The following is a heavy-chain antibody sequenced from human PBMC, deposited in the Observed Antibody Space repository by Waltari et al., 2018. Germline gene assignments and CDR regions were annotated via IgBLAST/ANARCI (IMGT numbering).Heavy chain of an antibody. Sequence: QVQLVQSGAEVKKPGSSVKVSCKASGGTFSSYAISWVRQAPGQGREWMGGIIPIFGTANYAQKFQGRVTITADESTSTAYMELSSLRSEDTAVYYCARDRDTVVPAAAYYYYGMDVWGQGTTVTVSS. CDR2: IIPIFGTA. CDR1: GGTFSSYA. V-gene: IGHV1-69*01. CDR3: ARDRDTVVPAAAYYYYGMDV. D-gene: IGHD2-2*01. J-gene: IGHJ6*02.